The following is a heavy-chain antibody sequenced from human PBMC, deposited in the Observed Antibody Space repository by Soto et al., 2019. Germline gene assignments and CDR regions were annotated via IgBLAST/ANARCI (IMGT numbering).Heavy chain of an antibody. V-gene: IGHV4-59*01. CDR2: IYYSGST. Sequence: PSETLSLTCTVSGGSISSYYWSWIRQPPGKGLEWIGYIYYSGSTNYNPSLKSRVTISVDTSKNQFSLKLSSVTAADTAVYFCARDHHSFYDTSGYYPYFDYWGQRTPVSVS. D-gene: IGHD3-22*01. CDR1: GGSISSYY. J-gene: IGHJ4*02. CDR3: ARDHHSFYDTSGYYPYFDY.